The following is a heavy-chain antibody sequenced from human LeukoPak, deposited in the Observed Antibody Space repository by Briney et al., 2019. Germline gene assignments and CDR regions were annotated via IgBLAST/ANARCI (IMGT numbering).Heavy chain of an antibody. V-gene: IGHV3-20*04. CDR2: INWNGGST. D-gene: IGHD4-17*01. CDR1: GFTFDDYG. CDR3: ARDTSFGYGDYAGAFDI. J-gene: IGHJ3*02. Sequence: GGSLRLSCAASGFTFDDYGMSWVRQAPGKGLEWVSGINWNGGSTGYADSVKGRFTISRDNSKNTLYLQMNSLRAEDTAVYYCARDTSFGYGDYAGAFDIWGQGTMVTVSS.